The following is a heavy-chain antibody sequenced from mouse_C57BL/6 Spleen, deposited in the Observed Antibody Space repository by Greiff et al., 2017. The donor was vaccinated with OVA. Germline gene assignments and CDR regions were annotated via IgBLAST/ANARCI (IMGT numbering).Heavy chain of an antibody. Sequence: EVQLQESGPGLVKPSQSLSLTCSVTGYSITSGYYWNWIRQFPGNKLEWMGYISYDGSNNYNPSLKNRISITRDTSKNQFFLKLNSVTTEDTATYYCARGGGTYYYGSKGYFDVWGTGTTVTVSS. CDR2: ISYDGSN. V-gene: IGHV3-6*01. CDR3: ARGGGTYYYGSKGYFDV. J-gene: IGHJ1*03. D-gene: IGHD1-1*01. CDR1: GYSITSGYY.